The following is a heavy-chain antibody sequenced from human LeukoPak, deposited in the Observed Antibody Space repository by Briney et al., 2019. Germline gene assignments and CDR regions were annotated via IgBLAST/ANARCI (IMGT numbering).Heavy chain of an antibody. CDR3: ARDLSVGAKPDLGFDY. Sequence: GGSLRLSCAASGFTFSSSAMSWVRQAPGKGLEWVSGISGSGGRIYYADSVKGRFTISRDNAKNSLYLQMINLRAEDTAVYYCARDLSVGAKPDLGFDYWGQGTLVTVSS. J-gene: IGHJ4*02. CDR2: ISGSGGRI. CDR1: GFTFSSSA. V-gene: IGHV3-23*01. D-gene: IGHD1-26*01.